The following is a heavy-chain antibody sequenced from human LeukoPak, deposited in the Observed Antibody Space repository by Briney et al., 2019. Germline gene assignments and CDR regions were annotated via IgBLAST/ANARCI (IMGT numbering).Heavy chain of an antibody. CDR2: ISYDGSNK. D-gene: IGHD5-12*01. V-gene: IGHV3-30-3*01. J-gene: IGHJ4*02. CDR1: GFTFSNYA. CDR3: ARDRSSYEYYFDH. Sequence: PGGSLRLSCAASGFTFSNYAMHWVRQAPGKVLECLAVISYDGSNKYYADSVKGRFTISRDNSKNTLYLQMNSLRAEDTAVFYCARDRSSYEYYFDHWGQGTLVTVSS.